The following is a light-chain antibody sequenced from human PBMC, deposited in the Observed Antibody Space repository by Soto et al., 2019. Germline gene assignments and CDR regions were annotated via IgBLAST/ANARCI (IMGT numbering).Light chain of an antibody. CDR3: CSYAGTKIVL. Sequence: QSVLTQPPSVSGAPGQRVTISCTGTRSNIGAGYDVHWYQQIPGTAPKLLIYRNHDRPSGVPDRFSGSKSGTSASLTITGLQAEDEADYYCCSYAGTKIVLFGTATKLTVL. V-gene: IGLV1-40*01. CDR2: RNH. CDR1: RSNIGAGYD. J-gene: IGLJ1*01.